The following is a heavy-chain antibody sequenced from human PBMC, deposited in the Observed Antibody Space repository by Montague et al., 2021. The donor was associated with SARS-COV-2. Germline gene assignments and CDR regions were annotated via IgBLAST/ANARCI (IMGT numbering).Heavy chain of an antibody. CDR1: GDSSRTKY. Sequence: SETLSLTCSVSGDSSRTKYWSWIRQPPGKGLEWIGYVDNSGGTDYSPSLRSRVTISIDRSKKQFSLRLNSVTTADTAKYYCTTGEGNYGWRHYFDYWGQGTLVTVSS. J-gene: IGHJ4*02. CDR3: TTGEGNYGWRHYFDY. D-gene: IGHD3-10*01. CDR2: VDNSGGT. V-gene: IGHV4-59*01.